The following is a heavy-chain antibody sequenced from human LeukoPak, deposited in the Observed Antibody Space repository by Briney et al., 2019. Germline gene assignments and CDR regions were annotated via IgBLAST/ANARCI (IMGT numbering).Heavy chain of an antibody. D-gene: IGHD3-10*01. Sequence: ASVKVSCKASGYTFITYGITWVRQAPGQGLEWMGWISAYDGDTKYAQKFQGRVTMTTDTSTSTAYMELRSLRSDDTAVYYCARRVGSRNWFDPWGQGTLVTVSS. CDR1: GYTFITYG. J-gene: IGHJ5*02. V-gene: IGHV1-18*01. CDR3: ARRVGSRNWFDP. CDR2: ISAYDGDT.